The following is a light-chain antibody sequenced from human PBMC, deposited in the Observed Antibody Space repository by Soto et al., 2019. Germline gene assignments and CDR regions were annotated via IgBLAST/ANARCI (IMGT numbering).Light chain of an antibody. CDR3: LQDFNYPIT. Sequence: AIQLTHSPSSLSSSLSDIVSMSCRASQGISSYLAWYQQKPGKAPKLLIYDASSLESGVPSRFSGSGSGTEFTLTISSLQPDDFATYYCLQDFNYPITFGQGTRLEIK. CDR2: DAS. CDR1: QGISSY. V-gene: IGKV1D-13*01. J-gene: IGKJ5*01.